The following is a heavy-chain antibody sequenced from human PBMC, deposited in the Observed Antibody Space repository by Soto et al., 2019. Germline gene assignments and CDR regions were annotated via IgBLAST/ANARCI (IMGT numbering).Heavy chain of an antibody. CDR2: IDPSDSDT. CDR3: PARVPNSMVQGLEYHGMDV. CDR1: GNSFTNYW. J-gene: IGHJ6*02. V-gene: IGHV5-10-1*01. Sequence: PWDSLKISCKGSGNSFTNYWITWVRQMPGKGLEWMGRIDPSDSDTTYSPSFHGHATISADKSISTAYLQWNSLKASDTAMYYCPARVPNSMVQGLEYHGMDVVGQGTTVTVSS. D-gene: IGHD3-10*01.